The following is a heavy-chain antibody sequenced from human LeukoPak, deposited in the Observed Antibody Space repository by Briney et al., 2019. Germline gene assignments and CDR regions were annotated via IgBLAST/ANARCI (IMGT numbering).Heavy chain of an antibody. Sequence: ASVKVSCKASGYTFTSYGISWVRQAPGQGLEWMGWINPNSGGTNYAQKFQGRVTMTKDTSISTAYMELSRLRSDDTAVYYCARVWIAAAGTIDYWGQGTLVTVSS. CDR3: ARVWIAAAGTIDY. D-gene: IGHD6-13*01. CDR2: INPNSGGT. CDR1: GYTFTSYG. V-gene: IGHV1-2*02. J-gene: IGHJ4*02.